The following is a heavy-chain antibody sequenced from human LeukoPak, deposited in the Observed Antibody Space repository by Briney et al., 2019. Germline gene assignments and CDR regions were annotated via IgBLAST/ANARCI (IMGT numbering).Heavy chain of an antibody. D-gene: IGHD2-15*01. CDR3: TRGLLKDGFDY. J-gene: IGHJ4*02. V-gene: IGHV6-1*01. CDR2: TYYRSKRYN. Sequence: SQTLSLTCAISGDSLSSNSAAWTWVRQSPSSGLEWLGRTYYRSKRYNDYAVSVKSRVTVNPDTSKNQFSLHLHSVAPEDTAVYYCTRGLLKDGFDYWGQGTLITVSS. CDR1: GDSLSSNSAA.